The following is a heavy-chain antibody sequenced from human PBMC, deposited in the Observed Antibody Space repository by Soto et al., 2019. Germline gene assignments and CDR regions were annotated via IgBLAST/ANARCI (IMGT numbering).Heavy chain of an antibody. CDR2: ISSSGSTI. D-gene: IGHD2-2*01. CDR3: ARDGEGVVPAAMGDY. V-gene: IGHV3-11*01. J-gene: IGHJ4*02. CDR1: GFTLSDYY. Sequence: QVQLVESGGGLVKPGGSLRLSCAASGFTLSDYYMSWIRQAPGKGLEWVSYISSSGSTIYYTDSVKGRFTISNDNATNSLYLQMNSLRVEDTAVYYCARDGEGVVPAAMGDYWGQGTLVTVST.